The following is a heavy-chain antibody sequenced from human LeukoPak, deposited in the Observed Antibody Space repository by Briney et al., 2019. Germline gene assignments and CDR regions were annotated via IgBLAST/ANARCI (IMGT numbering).Heavy chain of an antibody. V-gene: IGHV4-59*08. J-gene: IGHJ3*02. CDR2: NNYSGSS. CDR1: GGAISSYY. Sequence: SAPLSLPSSVSGGAISSYYWSWFRRPPGTRLECIGYNNYSGSSNNNPPHKRRVTISSATSKPQFSLKLSSVPAAATAVYYFARHKGSSWLDAFDIWRQGTMVTVSS. D-gene: IGHD6-13*01. CDR3: ARHKGSSWLDAFDI.